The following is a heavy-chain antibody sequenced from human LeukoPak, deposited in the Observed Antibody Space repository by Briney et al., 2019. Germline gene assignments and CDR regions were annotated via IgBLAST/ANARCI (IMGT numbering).Heavy chain of an antibody. V-gene: IGHV3-21*01. D-gene: IGHD6-19*01. CDR1: GFTLSVYS. Sequence: PGGSLRLSCAASGFTLSVYSMNWVRQAPGKGLEWVSCISTTSSYIYYADSVKGRFTISRDNAKNSLYPQMNSLRAEDTAVYYCARGLSSGWYYGPDYWGQGTLVTVSS. J-gene: IGHJ4*02. CDR2: ISTTSSYI. CDR3: ARGLSSGWYYGPDY.